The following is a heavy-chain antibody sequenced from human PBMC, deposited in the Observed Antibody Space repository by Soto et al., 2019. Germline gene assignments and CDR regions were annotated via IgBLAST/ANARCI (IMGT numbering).Heavy chain of an antibody. V-gene: IGHV3-30*18. CDR3: AKDQASGQGSFDS. CDR1: GFTFNIYG. J-gene: IGHJ4*02. CDR2: ISYDGSNQ. Sequence: GGSLRLSCAASGFTFNIYGMHWVRQAPDKGLEWVALISYDGSNQYYADSVKGRFTISRDNSKNTLFLQMNSLRADDTAVYYCAKDQASGQGSFDSWGQGTLVTVSA.